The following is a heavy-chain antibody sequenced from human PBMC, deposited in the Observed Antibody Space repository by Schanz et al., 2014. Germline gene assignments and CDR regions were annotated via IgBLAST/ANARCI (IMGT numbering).Heavy chain of an antibody. V-gene: IGHV1-2*02. CDR3: AKDQLANYRGSGYNWFDP. CDR1: GYVFTAYY. D-gene: IGHD3-10*01. Sequence: QGHLVQSGAEVKEPGASVQVSCKASGYVFTAYYMHWVRQAPGQGLEWMGVTNPNGGAEFAQKFQGRISMTRDTSTTTFYMELSSLTSDDTAVYYCAKDQLANYRGSGYNWFDPWGQGTLVTVSS. CDR2: TNPNGGA. J-gene: IGHJ5*02.